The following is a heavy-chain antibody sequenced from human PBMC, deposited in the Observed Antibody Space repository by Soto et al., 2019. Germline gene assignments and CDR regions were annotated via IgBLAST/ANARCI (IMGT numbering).Heavy chain of an antibody. Sequence: PSETLSLTCTVSGGSISSGGYYWSWIRQHPGKGLEWIGYIYYSGSTYYNPSLKSRVTISVDKSKNQFSLKLSSVTAADTAVYYCARVKASGVNFDYWGQGTLVTVSS. CDR2: IYYSGST. J-gene: IGHJ4*02. CDR1: GGSISSGGYY. D-gene: IGHD3-10*01. V-gene: IGHV4-31*03. CDR3: ARVKASGVNFDY.